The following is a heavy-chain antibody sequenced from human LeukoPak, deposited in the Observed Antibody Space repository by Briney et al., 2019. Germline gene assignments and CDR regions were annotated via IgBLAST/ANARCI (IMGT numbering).Heavy chain of an antibody. Sequence: GGSLRLSCAASGFTFSSCWMSWVRQAPGKGLEWVANIKQDGSEKYYVDSVKGRFTISRDNAKNSLYLQMNSLRAEDTAVYYCARSPRGVRDYFDYWGQGTLVTVSS. J-gene: IGHJ4*02. CDR1: GFTFSSCW. CDR2: IKQDGSEK. D-gene: IGHD3-10*01. CDR3: ARSPRGVRDYFDY. V-gene: IGHV3-7*01.